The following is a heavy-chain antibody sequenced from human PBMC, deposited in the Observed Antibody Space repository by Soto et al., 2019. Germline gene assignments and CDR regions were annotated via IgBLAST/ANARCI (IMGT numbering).Heavy chain of an antibody. CDR1: GGSTSSGAYY. CDR3: ARDGFIGTTYQFDY. Sequence: SETLSLTCTVSGGSTSSGAYYWSWIRQHPGKGLEWIGYIYYSGTTYYNPSLKGRVTISVDTSKNQFSLKLSSVTAADTAVYYCARDGFIGTTYQFDYWGQGALVTVSS. J-gene: IGHJ4*02. D-gene: IGHD1-7*01. CDR2: IYYSGTT. V-gene: IGHV4-31*03.